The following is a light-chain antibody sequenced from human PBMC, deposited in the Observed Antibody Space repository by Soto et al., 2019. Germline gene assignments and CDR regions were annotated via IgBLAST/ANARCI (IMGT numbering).Light chain of an antibody. CDR3: HQYGRSPGT. CDR1: QSVTSSY. V-gene: IGKV3-20*01. Sequence: EIVLTQSPGTLSLSPGERATLSCRASQSVTSSYLAWYQQKPGQAPRLLIYGASSRATGIPDRFSGSGSGTDFTLTISRLEPEDFAVYYCHQYGRSPGTFGQGTKLELK. J-gene: IGKJ2*01. CDR2: GAS.